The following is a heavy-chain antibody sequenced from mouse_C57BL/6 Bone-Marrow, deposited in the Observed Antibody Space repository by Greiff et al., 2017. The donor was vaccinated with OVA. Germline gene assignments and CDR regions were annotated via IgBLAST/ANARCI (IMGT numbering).Heavy chain of an antibody. J-gene: IGHJ4*01. CDR1: GYTFTSYG. D-gene: IGHD1-1*01. Sequence: QVQLQQSGAELARPGASVKLSCKASGYTFTSYGISWVKQRPGQGLEWIGEIYPRSGNTYYNEKFKGKATLTADKSSSTAYMELRSLTSEDSAVYFCAREGLLRSLYAMYYWGQGTAVTVTS. V-gene: IGHV1-81*01. CDR3: AREGLLRSLYAMYY. CDR2: IYPRSGNT.